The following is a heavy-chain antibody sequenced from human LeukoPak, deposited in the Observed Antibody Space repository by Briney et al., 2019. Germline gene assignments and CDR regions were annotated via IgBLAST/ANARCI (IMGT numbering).Heavy chain of an antibody. CDR3: ARQTAAAVDY. CDR1: GFTFSSYA. V-gene: IGHV3-21*01. J-gene: IGHJ4*02. D-gene: IGHD6-13*01. Sequence: PGGSLRLSCAASGFTFSSYAIHWVRQPPGKGLEWVSSISASSSYIYYADSVKGRFTISRDNAKNSLYLQMNSRRADDTAVYFCARQTAAAVDYWGQGTLVTVSS. CDR2: ISASSSYI.